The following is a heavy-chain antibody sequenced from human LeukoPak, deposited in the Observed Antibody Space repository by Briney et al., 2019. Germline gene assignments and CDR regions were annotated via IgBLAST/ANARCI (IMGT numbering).Heavy chain of an antibody. CDR2: IYYSTNT. Sequence: SETLSLTCSVSGESIKCTSNYWAWVRQPPGKGLEWIGHIYYSTNTYYNSSLKSRVTISDDTSKNQVSLSLRSVTAADTALYFCVRRVAGTFYFDKWGEGSLVSVSS. J-gene: IGHJ4*02. CDR3: VRRVAGTFYFDK. V-gene: IGHV4-39*01. CDR1: GESIKCTSNY. D-gene: IGHD6-19*01.